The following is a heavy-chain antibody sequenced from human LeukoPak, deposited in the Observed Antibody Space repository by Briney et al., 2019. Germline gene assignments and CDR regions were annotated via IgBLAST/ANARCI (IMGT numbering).Heavy chain of an antibody. CDR2: IKEDGSRG. CDR1: GFTFSNYW. D-gene: IGHD5-24*01. CDR3: VSQQLAPP. Sequence: PGGSLRLSCAASGFTFSNYWMSWVRQAPGKGLEWVANIKEDGSRGAYVDSVRGRFTVSRDNAKNSLYLQMNSLRAEDTAVYYCVSQQLAPPWGQGTLVTVSS. J-gene: IGHJ5*02. V-gene: IGHV3-7*01.